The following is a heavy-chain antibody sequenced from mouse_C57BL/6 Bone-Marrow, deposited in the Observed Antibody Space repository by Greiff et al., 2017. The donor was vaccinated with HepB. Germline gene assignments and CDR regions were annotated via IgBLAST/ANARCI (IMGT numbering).Heavy chain of an antibody. CDR2: IYPGDGDT. CDR1: GYAFSSSW. V-gene: IGHV1-82*01. D-gene: IGHD2-4*01. J-gene: IGHJ4*01. CDR3: ARGSRRAMDY. Sequence: VQLQQSGPELVQPGASVKISCKASGYAFSSSWMNWVQQRPGKGLEWIGRIYPGDGDTNYNGKFKGKATLTADKSSSTAYMQLSSLTSEDSAVYFCARGSRRAMDYWGQGTSVTVSS.